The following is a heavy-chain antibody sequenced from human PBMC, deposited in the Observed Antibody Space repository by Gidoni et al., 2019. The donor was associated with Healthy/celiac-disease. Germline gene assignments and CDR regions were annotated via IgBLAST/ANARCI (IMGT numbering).Heavy chain of an antibody. Sequence: EVQLVASGGGLVQPGGSLRLSCAASGFPFSSYEMNWVRQAPGKGLAWVSYISSSGSTIYYADSVKGRFTISRDNAKNSLYLQMNSLRAEDTAVYYCASEGGVPIFPYSGSSTTNDYWGQGTLVTVSS. J-gene: IGHJ4*02. D-gene: IGHD1-26*01. CDR3: ASEGGVPIFPYSGSSTTNDY. CDR1: GFPFSSYE. CDR2: ISSSGSTI. V-gene: IGHV3-48*03.